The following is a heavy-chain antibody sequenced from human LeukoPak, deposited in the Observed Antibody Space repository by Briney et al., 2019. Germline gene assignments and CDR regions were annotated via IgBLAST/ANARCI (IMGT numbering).Heavy chain of an antibody. D-gene: IGHD1-1*01. J-gene: IGHJ4*02. Sequence: SETLSLTCAVYGGSFSGYYWTWIRQPPGQELQWIGEINHSGSSKYNPSLQNRVTILVDASRNQFSLHLNSITAADTALYYCARRSFATRARVFDSWAQGTLVTVSS. CDR3: ARRSFATRARVFDS. CDR1: GGSFSGYY. V-gene: IGHV4-34*01. CDR2: INHSGSS.